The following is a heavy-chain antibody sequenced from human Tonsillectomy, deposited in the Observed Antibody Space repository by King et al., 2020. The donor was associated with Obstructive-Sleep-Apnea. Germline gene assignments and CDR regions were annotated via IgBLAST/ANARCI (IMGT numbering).Heavy chain of an antibody. V-gene: IGHV3-11*06. J-gene: IGHJ6*02. CDR2: ISSSSSYT. CDR1: GFTFSDYY. Sequence: VQLVESGGGLVKPGGSLRLSCAASGFTFSDYYMSWIRQAPGKGLEWVSYISSSSSYTNYADSVKGRFTISRDNAKNSLYLQMNSLRAEDTAVYYCARHEIVVIPAAPNYGMDVWGQGTTVTVSS. D-gene: IGHD2-2*01. CDR3: ARHEIVVIPAAPNYGMDV.